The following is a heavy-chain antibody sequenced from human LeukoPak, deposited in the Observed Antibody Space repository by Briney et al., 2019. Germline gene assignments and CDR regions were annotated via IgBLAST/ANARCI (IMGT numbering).Heavy chain of an antibody. J-gene: IGHJ4*02. CDR3: AREGRVRWYDY. Sequence: GRALRLSCAASGFTFSSYAMHWVRQDPGKELEWVAAISYDRSNKYYADSVKGRFTISRDNSKNTLYLQMNSLRAENPAVYYCAREGRVRWYDYWGQGPLVTVSS. CDR2: ISYDRSNK. V-gene: IGHV3-30-3*01. D-gene: IGHD4-23*01. CDR1: GFTFSSYA.